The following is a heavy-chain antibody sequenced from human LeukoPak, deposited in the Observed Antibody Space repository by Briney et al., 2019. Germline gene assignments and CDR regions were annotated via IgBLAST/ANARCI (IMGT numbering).Heavy chain of an antibody. CDR2: IYYSGST. D-gene: IGHD6-13*01. CDR1: GGSISSYY. J-gene: IGHJ4*02. Sequence: SETLSLTCTVSGGSISSYYWSWIRQPPGKGLEWIGYIYYSGSTNYNPSLKSRVTISVDTSKNQFSLKLSSVTAADTAVYYCARADSSSWSHFDYWGQGTLVTVSS. V-gene: IGHV4-59*01. CDR3: ARADSSSWSHFDY.